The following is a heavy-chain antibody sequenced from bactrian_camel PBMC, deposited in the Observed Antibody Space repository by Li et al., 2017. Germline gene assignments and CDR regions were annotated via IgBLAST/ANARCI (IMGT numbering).Heavy chain of an antibody. V-gene: IGHV3S53*01. CDR1: GSIQRTNC. J-gene: IGHJ4*01. Sequence: HVQLVESGGGLVQAGGSLRLSCAASGSIQRTNCMAWFRQAPGQAREGVAGINLHNMGMYADSVKGRFTISHDNAKKTAYLQMNTLKPEDTAMYYCAADYCAYFLWREMVASFWGQGTQVTVS. CDR3: AADYCAYFLWREMVASF. CDR2: INLHNMG. D-gene: IGHD1*01.